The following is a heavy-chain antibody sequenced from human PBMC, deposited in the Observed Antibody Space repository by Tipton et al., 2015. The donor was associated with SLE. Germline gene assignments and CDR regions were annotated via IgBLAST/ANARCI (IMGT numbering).Heavy chain of an antibody. V-gene: IGHV4-38-2*02. Sequence: TLSLTCTVSGASISAGYYWGWFRQPPGETLEWIGNIYHDGSTFSNPSLKSRLTMSVDTSKNQIFLTLTSVTAADTAVYYCARDPDNDDDESRDKFWGRGTLVTVSS. J-gene: IGHJ4*02. CDR2: IYHDGST. D-gene: IGHD1-1*01. CDR3: ARDPDNDDDESRDKF. CDR1: GASISAGYY.